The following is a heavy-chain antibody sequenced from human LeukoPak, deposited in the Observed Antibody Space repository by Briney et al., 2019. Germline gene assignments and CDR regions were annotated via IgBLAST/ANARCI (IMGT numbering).Heavy chain of an antibody. Sequence: GGSLRLSCAVSGFTFSNCGMSWVRQAPGKGLEWVAVIGGDGNTIYADSVKGRFVISRDNYENTLFLQMNSLRAEDTAVYYCAKGPYGLGIYYGMDVWGQGTTVTAS. D-gene: IGHD3-10*01. CDR2: IGGDGNT. CDR3: AKGPYGLGIYYGMDV. J-gene: IGHJ6*02. V-gene: IGHV3-23*01. CDR1: GFTFSNCG.